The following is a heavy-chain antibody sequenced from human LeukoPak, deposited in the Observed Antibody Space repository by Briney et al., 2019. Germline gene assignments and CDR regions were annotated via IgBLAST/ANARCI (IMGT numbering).Heavy chain of an antibody. CDR1: GGSISSGSYY. CDR3: ARDSGGLRYFDWPLYYYYYMDV. V-gene: IGHV4-61*02. D-gene: IGHD3-9*01. J-gene: IGHJ6*03. CDR2: IYTSGST. Sequence: SQTLSLTCTVSGGSISSGSYYWSWIRQPAGKGLEWIGRIYTSGSTNYNPSLKSRVTISVDTSKNQFSLKLSSVTAADTAVYYCARDSGGLRYFDWPLYYYYYMDVWGKGTTVIVSS.